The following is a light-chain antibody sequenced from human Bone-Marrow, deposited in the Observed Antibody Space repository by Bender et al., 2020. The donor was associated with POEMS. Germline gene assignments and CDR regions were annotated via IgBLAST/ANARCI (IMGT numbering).Light chain of an antibody. Sequence: SYLVTQPPSVSVAPGETATISCGAEDIGRKSGHWLQQRSGQAPVLLVYDDTERPSGIPDRFSGSNSGNTATLSISRVEVGDEADYYCQVGDFSRDRDFGGGTKLTVL. V-gene: IGLV3-21*02. J-gene: IGLJ2*01. CDR3: QVGDFSRDRD. CDR1: DIGRKS. CDR2: DDT.